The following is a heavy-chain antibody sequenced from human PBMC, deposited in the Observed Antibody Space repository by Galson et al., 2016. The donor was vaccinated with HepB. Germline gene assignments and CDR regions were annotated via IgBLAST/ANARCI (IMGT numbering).Heavy chain of an antibody. CDR3: AREQWVVHCLDS. CDR2: ISDDGRNE. CDR1: GSSFSDYP. D-gene: IGHD6-19*01. Sequence: SLRLSCAASGSSFSDYPMYWVRQAPDKGLGWVATISDDGRNEYYADSVKGRFTISRDNSQNMLYLQMNRLRREDTGVYFCAREQWVVHCLDSWGQGTLVAVST. V-gene: IGHV3-30*03. J-gene: IGHJ4*02.